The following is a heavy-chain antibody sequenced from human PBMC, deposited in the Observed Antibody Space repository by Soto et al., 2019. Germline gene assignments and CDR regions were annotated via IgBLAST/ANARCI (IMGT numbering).Heavy chain of an antibody. Sequence: QVQLVQSGAEVKKPGSSVKVSCKASGGTFNNYAFSWVRQAPGQGLEWMGGIIPIFGTTNYAQKFQGRVTITADESTGTAYSGLCSLISDDTAMDYCARVVGGASSRRFDYWGQGTLVTVSS. CDR2: IIPIFGTT. CDR1: GGTFNNYA. CDR3: ARVVGGASSRRFDY. V-gene: IGHV1-69*01. J-gene: IGHJ4*02. D-gene: IGHD6-13*01.